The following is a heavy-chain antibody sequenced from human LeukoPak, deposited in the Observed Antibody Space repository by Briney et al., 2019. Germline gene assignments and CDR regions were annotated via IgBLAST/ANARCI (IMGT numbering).Heavy chain of an antibody. CDR3: ASRPYSDFWSGYPPLDY. Sequence: AETLSLTCTVSGASISSSSYYWVWIRQPPGKGLEWVGTTYYRGSTFYNPSLKSRFTISADTSKNHFSLNLSSVTAADTAVYYCASRPYSDFWSGYPPLDYWGRGTLVTVSS. CDR2: TYYRGST. CDR1: GASISSSSYY. V-gene: IGHV4-39*02. J-gene: IGHJ4*02. D-gene: IGHD3-3*01.